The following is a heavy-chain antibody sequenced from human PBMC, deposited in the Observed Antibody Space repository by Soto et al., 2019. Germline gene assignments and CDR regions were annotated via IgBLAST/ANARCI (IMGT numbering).Heavy chain of an antibody. J-gene: IGHJ6*02. Sequence: PSETLSLTCTVSGGSISSYYWSWIRQPPGKGLEWIAYMSYSGSTKYNPSLKSRVTISVDTSKNQCSLKLSSVTAADTAVYYCAPDKGSGSDYYSGIDVWGQGTTVTVSS. CDR1: GGSISSYY. CDR2: MSYSGST. V-gene: IGHV4-59*01. D-gene: IGHD1-26*01. CDR3: APDKGSGSDYYSGIDV.